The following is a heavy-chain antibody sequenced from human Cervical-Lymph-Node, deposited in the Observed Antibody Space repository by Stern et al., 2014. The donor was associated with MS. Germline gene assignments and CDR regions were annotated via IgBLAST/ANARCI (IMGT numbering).Heavy chain of an antibody. CDR1: GGSFSNFD. J-gene: IGHJ4*02. D-gene: IGHD6-13*01. Sequence: VQLVESGAEVKKPGSSVKVSCRASGGSFSNFDIGWVRQAAGQGPQWVGGITPLFGTSNHAQRFQGRVTFTADESTSTIYMELSGLRSDDTAIYYCTRHQGGISAYWGQGTLVTVSS. CDR3: TRHQGGISAY. V-gene: IGHV1-69*01. CDR2: ITPLFGTS.